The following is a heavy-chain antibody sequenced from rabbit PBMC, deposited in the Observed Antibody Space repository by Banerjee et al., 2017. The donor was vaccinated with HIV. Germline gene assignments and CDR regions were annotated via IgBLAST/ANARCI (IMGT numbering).Heavy chain of an antibody. D-gene: IGHD8-1*01. J-gene: IGHJ2*01. CDR2: IYAGSGST. CDR3: ARDLGVSSSYYRNALDP. V-gene: IGHV1S45*01. CDR1: GFTLSSYW. Sequence: QEQLEESGGDLVKPEGSLTLTCTASGFTLSSYWICWVRQAPGKGLEWIACIYAGSGSTYYASWAKGRFTISKTSSTTVTLQMTSLTAADTAAYFCARDLGVSSSYYRNALDPWGPGSLVTVS.